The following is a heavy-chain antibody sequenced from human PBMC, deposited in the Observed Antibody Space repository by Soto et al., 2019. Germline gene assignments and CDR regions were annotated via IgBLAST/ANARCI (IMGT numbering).Heavy chain of an antibody. CDR2: ISPGSRYP. CDR3: VSGGCGGLFDP. Sequence: PGGSLRLSCAGSGFTFGDSYMGWSRQAPGKGLELLSYISPGSRYPAYADSVKGRCTISRDNAKRSLYLQMMSLTAEDTAIYYAVSGGCGGLFDPWRQGTMV. CDR1: GFTFGDSY. V-gene: IGHV3-11*06. D-gene: IGHD2-21*01. J-gene: IGHJ5*02.